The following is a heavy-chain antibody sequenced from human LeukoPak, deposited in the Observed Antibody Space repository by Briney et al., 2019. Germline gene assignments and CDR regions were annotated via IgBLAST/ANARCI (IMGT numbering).Heavy chain of an antibody. Sequence: GESLKISCKGSGYSFTSYWIGWVRQMPGKGLEWMGIIYPGDSDTRYSPSFQGQVTISADKSISTAYLQWSSLKASDTAMYYCARHYYDILTGQNAFDIWGQGTMATVSS. V-gene: IGHV5-51*01. CDR1: GYSFTSYW. CDR3: ARHYYDILTGQNAFDI. D-gene: IGHD3-9*01. CDR2: IYPGDSDT. J-gene: IGHJ3*02.